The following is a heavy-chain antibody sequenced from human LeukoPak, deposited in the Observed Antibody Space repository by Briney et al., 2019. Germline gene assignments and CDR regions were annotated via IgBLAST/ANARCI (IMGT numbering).Heavy chain of an antibody. CDR1: GGSFSSNY. V-gene: IGHV4-59*01. J-gene: IGHJ5*02. CDR2: IYYSGST. D-gene: IGHD2-15*01. Sequence: PSETLSLTCTVSGGSFSSNYWSWIRQPTGKGMEWIGYIYYSGSTNYNPSLKSRVTISVDTSKNQFSLKLSSVTAADTAVYYCARGDGPEYCSGGSCYFTRFDPWGQGTLVTVSS. CDR3: ARGDGPEYCSGGSCYFTRFDP.